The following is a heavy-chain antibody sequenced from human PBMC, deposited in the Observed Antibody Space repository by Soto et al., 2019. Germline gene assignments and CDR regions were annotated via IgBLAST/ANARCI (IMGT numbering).Heavy chain of an antibody. V-gene: IGHV1-18*01. J-gene: IGHJ4*02. D-gene: IGHD3-22*01. Sequence: ASVKVSCKASGYTFTNYGISWLRQAPGQGLEWMGWISAYNGNTNYAQKFQGRVTMTTDTSTSTAYMELRSLRSDDTAMYFCARDHSSGSLEYFFDYWGPGTLVTVSS. CDR2: ISAYNGNT. CDR3: ARDHSSGSLEYFFDY. CDR1: GYTFTNYG.